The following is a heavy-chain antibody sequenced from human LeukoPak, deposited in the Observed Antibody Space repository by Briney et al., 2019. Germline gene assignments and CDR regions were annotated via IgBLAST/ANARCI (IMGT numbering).Heavy chain of an antibody. CDR3: ARDRDGYK. CDR1: GGSISSYY. J-gene: IGHJ4*02. Sequence: SETLSLTCTVSGGSISSYYWSWIRQPPGKGLEWIGYIYYSGSTNYNPSLKSRVTISVDTSKNQFSLKLSSVTAADTAVYYCARDRDGYKWGQGTLVTVSS. D-gene: IGHD5-24*01. CDR2: IYYSGST. V-gene: IGHV4-59*12.